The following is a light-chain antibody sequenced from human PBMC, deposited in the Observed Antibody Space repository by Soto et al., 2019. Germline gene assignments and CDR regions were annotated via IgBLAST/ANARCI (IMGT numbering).Light chain of an antibody. CDR3: AAWDDSLNAL. CDR2: DNT. J-gene: IGLJ1*01. CDR1: SSNIGAGYE. Sequence: QSVLTQPPSVSGAPGQRVTISCTGSSSNIGAGYEVHWYQQPPGAAPKLLIYDNTNRPSGVPDRFSGSKSGTSASLAISGLQPEDEADYYCAAWDDSLNALFGTGTKVTVL. V-gene: IGLV1-40*01.